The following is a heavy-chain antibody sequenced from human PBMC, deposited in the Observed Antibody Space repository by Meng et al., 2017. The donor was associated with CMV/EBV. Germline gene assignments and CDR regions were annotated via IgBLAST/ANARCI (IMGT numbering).Heavy chain of an antibody. D-gene: IGHD1/OR15-1a*01. Sequence: ASVKVSCKASGYTFTTFGISWVRQAPGQGLEWMGWISGYNANTKYAQKFQGRVTMTTDTSTSTDYMELRSLRSDDTAVYYCARGRLTGTTLYYGMDVWGQGTTVTVS. V-gene: IGHV1-18*01. CDR2: ISGYNANT. CDR1: GYTFTTFG. J-gene: IGHJ6*02. CDR3: ARGRLTGTTLYYGMDV.